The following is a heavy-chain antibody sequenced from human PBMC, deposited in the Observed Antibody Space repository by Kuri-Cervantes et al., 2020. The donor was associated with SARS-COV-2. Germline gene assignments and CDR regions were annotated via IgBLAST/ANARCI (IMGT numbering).Heavy chain of an antibody. V-gene: IGHV4-59*08. Sequence: SETLSLTCTVSGGPISSHYWSWIRQPPGKGLEWIGYIYYSGSTNYNPSLKSRVTISVDTSKNQFSLKLSSVTAADTAVYYCARGSSGYLSPHWFDPWGQGTPVTVSS. D-gene: IGHD5-12*01. J-gene: IGHJ5*02. CDR2: IYYSGST. CDR3: ARGSSGYLSPHWFDP. CDR1: GGPISSHY.